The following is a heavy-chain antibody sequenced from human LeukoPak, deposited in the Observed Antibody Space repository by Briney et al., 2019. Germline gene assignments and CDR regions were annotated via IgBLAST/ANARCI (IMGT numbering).Heavy chain of an antibody. CDR2: ITSTGSYT. CDR1: GFSISNYW. V-gene: IGHV3-21*01. CDR3: ARKGSSSSWYNSGYYYYMDV. D-gene: IGHD6-13*01. Sequence: GGSLRLSCVGSGFSISNYWMSWVRQTPGKGLEWVSSITSTGSYTFYADSVKGRFTISRDNAKNSLYLQMNSLRAEDTAVYYRARKGSSSSWYNSGYYYYMDVWGKGTTVTVSS. J-gene: IGHJ6*03.